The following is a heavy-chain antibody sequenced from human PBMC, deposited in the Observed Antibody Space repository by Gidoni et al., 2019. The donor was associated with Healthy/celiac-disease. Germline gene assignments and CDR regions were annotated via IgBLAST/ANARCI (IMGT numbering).Heavy chain of an antibody. Sequence: EVQLVESGGGLIQPGGSLRLSCAASGFTVSSNYMSWVRQAPGKGLEWVSVIYSGGSTYYADSVKGRFTVSRDNSKNTLYLQMNSLRVEDTAVYYCARLNKDSSSYTVFYYYYGMDVWGQGTTVTVSS. CDR3: ARLNKDSSSYTVFYYYYGMDV. CDR2: IYSGGST. V-gene: IGHV3-53*01. J-gene: IGHJ6*02. D-gene: IGHD3-16*02. CDR1: GFTVSSNY.